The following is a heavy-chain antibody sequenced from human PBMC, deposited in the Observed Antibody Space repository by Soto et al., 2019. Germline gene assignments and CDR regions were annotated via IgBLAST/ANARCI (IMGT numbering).Heavy chain of an antibody. Sequence: HPGGSLRLSCAAVGFGFTFSTHAMSWVRQAPGKGLEWVSTFSGSGGNIYYAESVKGRLTISRDDSKNTLYLHMNSLRVEDTAVYYCAKDPPWTVGPLAMDVWGQGTTVTVSS. V-gene: IGHV3-23*01. CDR1: GFGFTFSTHA. D-gene: IGHD3-3*01. CDR3: AKDPPWTVGPLAMDV. CDR2: FSGSGGNI. J-gene: IGHJ6*02.